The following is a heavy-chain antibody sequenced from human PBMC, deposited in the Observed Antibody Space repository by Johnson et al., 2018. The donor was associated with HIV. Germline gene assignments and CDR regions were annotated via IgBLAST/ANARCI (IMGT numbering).Heavy chain of an antibody. CDR3: ARDQSSSWPGDAFDI. D-gene: IGHD6-13*01. CDR1: GFTVSSTY. J-gene: IGHJ3*02. Sequence: VQLVESGGGLIQPGGSLILSCAASGFTVSSTYMSWVRQAPGKGLEWVSIIFSGGSTYYADSVMGRFTVSRDNSKNALYLQMHSLTAEDTALYYCARDQSSSWPGDAFDIWGQGTVVSVST. V-gene: IGHV3-66*01. CDR2: IFSGGST.